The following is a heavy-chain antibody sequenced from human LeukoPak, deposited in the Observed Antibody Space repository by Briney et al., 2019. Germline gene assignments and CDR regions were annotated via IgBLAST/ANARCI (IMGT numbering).Heavy chain of an antibody. CDR3: ARGDCSGGSCYSVYHYGMDV. V-gene: IGHV1-3*01. J-gene: IGHJ6*02. Sequence: ASVKVSCKASGYTFTSYAMHWVRQAPGQRLEWMGWINAGNGNTKYSQKFQGRVTITRDTSASTAYMELSSLRSEDTAVYYCARGDCSGGSCYSVYHYGMDVWGQGTTVTVSS. D-gene: IGHD2-15*01. CDR1: GYTFTSYA. CDR2: INAGNGNT.